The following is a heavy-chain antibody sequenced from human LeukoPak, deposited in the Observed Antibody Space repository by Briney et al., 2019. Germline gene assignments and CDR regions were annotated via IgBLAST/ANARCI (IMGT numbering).Heavy chain of an antibody. CDR1: GGSFSGYY. CDR3: ATVRGAVAGLSLPH. J-gene: IGHJ1*01. CDR2: INHSGST. Sequence: PSETLSLTCAVYGGSFSGYYWSWIRQPPGKGLEWIGEINHSGSTNYNPSLKSRVTISVDTSKNQFSLKLSSVTAADTAVYYCATVRGAVAGLSLPHGGQGTLVNVSS. D-gene: IGHD6-19*01. V-gene: IGHV4-34*01.